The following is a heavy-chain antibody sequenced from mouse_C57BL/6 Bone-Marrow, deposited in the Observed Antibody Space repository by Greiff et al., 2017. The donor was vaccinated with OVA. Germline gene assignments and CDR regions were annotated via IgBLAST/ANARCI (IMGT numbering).Heavy chain of an antibody. CDR2: IYPRSGNT. CDR1: GYTFTSYG. Sequence: QVHVKQSGAELARPGASVKLSCKASGYTFTSYGISWVKQRTGQGLEWIGEIYPRSGNTYYNEKFKGKATLTADKSSSTAYMELRSLTSEDSAVYFCAYSSGFLYYYAMDYWGQGTSVTVSS. D-gene: IGHD3-2*02. V-gene: IGHV1-81*01. CDR3: AYSSGFLYYYAMDY. J-gene: IGHJ4*01.